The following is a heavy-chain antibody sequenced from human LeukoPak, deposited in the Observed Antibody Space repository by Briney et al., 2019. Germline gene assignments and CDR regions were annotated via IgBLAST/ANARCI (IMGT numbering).Heavy chain of an antibody. D-gene: IGHD1-26*01. Sequence: PGGSLRLSCAASGFTFSSYAMSWVRQAPGKGLEWVSGISSGGDETHYAASVKGRFSISRDNSKNTLYLQMNSLRAEDTAVYYCARTQPSGSSRGCDYWGQGILVIVSS. CDR1: GFTFSSYA. CDR2: ISSGGDET. J-gene: IGHJ4*02. CDR3: ARTQPSGSSRGCDY. V-gene: IGHV3-23*01.